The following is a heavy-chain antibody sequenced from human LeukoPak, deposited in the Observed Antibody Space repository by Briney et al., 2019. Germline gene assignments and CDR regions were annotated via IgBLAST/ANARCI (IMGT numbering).Heavy chain of an antibody. V-gene: IGHV3-73*01. CDR2: IRSKANSYAT. Sequence: GGSLKLSRAASGFPFSGSAMHWVRQASGKGLEWVGRIRSKANSYATAYAASVKGRFTISRDDSKNTAYLQMNSLKTEDTAVYYCTRHGGYYNGQDYWGQGTLVTVSS. J-gene: IGHJ4*02. CDR1: GFPFSGSA. D-gene: IGHD3-9*01. CDR3: TRHGGYYNGQDY.